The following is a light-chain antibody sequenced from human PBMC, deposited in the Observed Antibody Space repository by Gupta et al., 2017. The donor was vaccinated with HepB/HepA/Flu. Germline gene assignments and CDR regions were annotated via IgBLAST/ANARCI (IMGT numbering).Light chain of an antibody. V-gene: IGKV3-11*01. CDR1: QSVSSY. CDR3: QQRSNWPGT. CDR2: DAS. J-gene: IGKJ3*01. Sequence: EIGLPQSPAPLSLSPGERATRSCRASQSVSSYLAWYQQKPGQAPRLLISDASNRATGIPARFSGSGSGTDFTLTISSLEPEDFAVYYCQQRSNWPGTFGPGTKVDIK.